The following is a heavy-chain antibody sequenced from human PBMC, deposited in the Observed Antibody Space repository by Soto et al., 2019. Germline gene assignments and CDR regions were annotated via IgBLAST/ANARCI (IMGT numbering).Heavy chain of an antibody. D-gene: IGHD3-3*01. J-gene: IGHJ6*02. V-gene: IGHV3-21*01. CDR1: GFTFSSYS. CDR3: ARELASCGVVIKDGVSNYGMDV. CDR2: ISSSSSYI. Sequence: GGSLRLSCAASGFTFSSYSMNWVRQAPGKGLEWVSSISSSSSYIYYAHSVKGRVTISRDNAKNSQYLRMNSLRAEATAVYSCARELASCGVVIKDGVSNYGMDVWGRGTTVTVS.